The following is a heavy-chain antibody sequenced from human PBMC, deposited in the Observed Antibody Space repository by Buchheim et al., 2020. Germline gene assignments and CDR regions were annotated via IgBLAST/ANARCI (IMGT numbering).Heavy chain of an antibody. CDR1: GFTSSSSW. CDR3: ARETGAYSV. V-gene: IGHV3-7*01. D-gene: IGHD4-11*01. CDR2: INQDGSEK. J-gene: IGHJ4*02. Sequence: EVQLVESGGGLVQPGGSLRLSCSASGFTSSSSWMAWVRQAPGKGLEWVANINQDGSEKNYVDSVKGRFTISRDNAKNSLYLQMNSLRAEDTAVYYCARETGAYSVWGQGTL.